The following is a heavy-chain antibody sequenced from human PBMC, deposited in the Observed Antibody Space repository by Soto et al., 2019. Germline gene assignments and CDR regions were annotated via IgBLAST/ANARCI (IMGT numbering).Heavy chain of an antibody. Sequence: QVQLQESGPGLVKPSETLSLTCTVSGSSVSSYYWSWIRQPPGKGLEWIVYISNRGSTNYNPSLRSRVTISVDTSKNQFSLKMTSVTAADTAVYYCARETPYCTSTSCSASYYYGMDVWGQGTTVTGSS. J-gene: IGHJ6*02. CDR2: ISNRGST. V-gene: IGHV4-59*02. CDR1: GSSVSSYY. D-gene: IGHD2-2*01. CDR3: ARETPYCTSTSCSASYYYGMDV.